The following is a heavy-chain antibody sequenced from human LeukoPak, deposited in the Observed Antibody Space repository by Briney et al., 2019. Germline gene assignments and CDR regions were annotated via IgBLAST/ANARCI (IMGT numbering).Heavy chain of an antibody. J-gene: IGHJ4*02. D-gene: IGHD3-10*01. CDR1: GFTISRNY. Sequence: PGGSLRLSCAASGFTISRNYMSWVRQAPGKGLEWVSAIYSGGTTYYADSVKGRFTISRDNSKNTLYLQMNSLRAEDTAVYYCARSRSGKYYFDYWGQGTLVTVSS. V-gene: IGHV3-53*01. CDR3: ARSRSGKYYFDY. CDR2: IYSGGTT.